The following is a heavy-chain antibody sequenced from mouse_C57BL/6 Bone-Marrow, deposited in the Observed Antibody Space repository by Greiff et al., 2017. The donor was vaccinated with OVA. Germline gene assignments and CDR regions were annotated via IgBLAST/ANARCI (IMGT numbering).Heavy chain of an antibody. V-gene: IGHV1-20*01. D-gene: IGHD1-1*01. CDR3: AKGSSPYYFDY. CDR2: INPYNGDT. CDR1: GYSFTGYF. J-gene: IGHJ2*01. Sequence: VQLKESGPELVKPGDSVKISCKASGYSFTGYFMNWVMQSHGKSLEWIGRINPYNGDTFYNQKFKGKATLTVDKSSSTAHMELRSLTSEDSAVYYCAKGSSPYYFDYWGQGTTLTVSS.